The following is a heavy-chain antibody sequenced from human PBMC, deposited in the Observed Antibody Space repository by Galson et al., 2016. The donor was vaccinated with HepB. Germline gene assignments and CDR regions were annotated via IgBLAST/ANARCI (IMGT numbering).Heavy chain of an antibody. CDR1: GGYISSYY. Sequence: SETLSLTCSVSGGYISSYYWSWIRQPPGKGLEWIGYISYTGSTKYNPSLKTRVTIPLDMSKDQFSLQLNSVTAADTAVYYCAREGGLGYYYGMDVWGQGTTVTVSS. CDR2: ISYTGST. J-gene: IGHJ6*02. CDR3: AREGGLGYYYGMDV. V-gene: IGHV4-59*01. D-gene: IGHD3-16*01.